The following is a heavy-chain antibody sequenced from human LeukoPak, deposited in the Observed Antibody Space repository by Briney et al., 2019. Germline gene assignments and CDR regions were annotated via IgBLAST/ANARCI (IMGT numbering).Heavy chain of an antibody. J-gene: IGHJ6*02. D-gene: IGHD3-10*01. CDR2: ISSSGSTI. V-gene: IGHV3-11*01. Sequence: GGSLRLSCAASGFTFSDYYMSWIRQAPGKGLEWVSYISSSGSTIYYADSVKGRFTISRDNAKNSLYLQMNSLRAEDTAVYYCARDRARFYGSGSYSSKPYGMDVWGQGTTVTVSS. CDR3: ARDRARFYGSGSYSSKPYGMDV. CDR1: GFTFSDYY.